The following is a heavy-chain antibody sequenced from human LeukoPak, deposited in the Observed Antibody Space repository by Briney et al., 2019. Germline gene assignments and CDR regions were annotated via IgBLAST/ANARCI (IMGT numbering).Heavy chain of an antibody. CDR3: AREASGGWYLIDY. V-gene: IGHV3-48*04. Sequence: GGSLRLSCAASGFTFSSYSMNWVRQAPGKGLEWVSYISSSSSTIYYADSVKGRFTISRDNAKNSLYLQMNSLRAEDTAVYYCAREASGGWYLIDYWGQGTLVTVSS. CDR1: GFTFSSYS. CDR2: ISSSSSTI. D-gene: IGHD6-19*01. J-gene: IGHJ4*02.